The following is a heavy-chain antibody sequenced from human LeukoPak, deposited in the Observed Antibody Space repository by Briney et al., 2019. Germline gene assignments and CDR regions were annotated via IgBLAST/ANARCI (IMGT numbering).Heavy chain of an antibody. D-gene: IGHD3-10*01. J-gene: IGHJ3*02. CDR3: ARGVKGLRGAFDI. V-gene: IGHV4-31*03. CDR2: IYYSGST. Sequence: SETLSLTCPLYGGFISMGFYFWSRLRQHPGKGLEWFGYIYYSGSTYANPSLKSRLTLSVDISKNQFSLKLSSVTAADTAVYYCARGVKGLRGAFDIWGQGTMVTVSS. CDR1: GGFISMGFYF.